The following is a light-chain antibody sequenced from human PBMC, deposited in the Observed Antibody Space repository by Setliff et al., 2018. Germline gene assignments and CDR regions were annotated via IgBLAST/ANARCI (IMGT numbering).Light chain of an antibody. V-gene: IGLV2-8*01. CDR2: EVS. J-gene: IGLJ1*01. Sequence: QSALTQPPSASGSPGQSVTISCTGTSSDVGDYNYVSWYQQHPGKAPKLMIYEVSKRPSGVPDRFSGSKSGNTASLTVSGLQAEDEADYYCSSYAGSNNPYVFGTGTKVT. CDR3: SSYAGSNNPYV. CDR1: SSDVGDYNY.